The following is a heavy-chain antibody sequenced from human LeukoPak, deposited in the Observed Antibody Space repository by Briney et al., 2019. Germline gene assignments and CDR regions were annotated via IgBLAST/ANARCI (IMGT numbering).Heavy chain of an antibody. CDR1: GGSFSGYY. CDR2: INHSGST. D-gene: IGHD5-18*01. CDR3: ARGGWIQLWLPTGGFDY. J-gene: IGHJ4*02. V-gene: IGHV4-34*01. Sequence: SETLSLTCAVYGGSFSGYYWSWIRQPPGKGLEWIGEINHSGSTNYNPPLKSRVTISVDTSKNQFSLKLSSVTAADTAVYYCARGGWIQLWLPTGGFDYWGQGTLVTVSS.